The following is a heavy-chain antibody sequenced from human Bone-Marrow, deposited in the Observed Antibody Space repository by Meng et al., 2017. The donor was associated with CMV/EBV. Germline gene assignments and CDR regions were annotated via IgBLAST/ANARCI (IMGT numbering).Heavy chain of an antibody. CDR2: VQDTGNT. V-gene: IGHV4-59*11. J-gene: IGHJ4*02. Sequence: SETLSLTCTVSGASINDHYLTWIRQPPGKGLEWIGSVQDTGNTNYNPSLKSRVTMSVDTSKNQFSLMLRFVTAADTAVYFCAREQWFIHYFENWGQGRLVTVSS. CDR3: AREQWFIHYFEN. D-gene: IGHD3-22*01. CDR1: GASINDHY.